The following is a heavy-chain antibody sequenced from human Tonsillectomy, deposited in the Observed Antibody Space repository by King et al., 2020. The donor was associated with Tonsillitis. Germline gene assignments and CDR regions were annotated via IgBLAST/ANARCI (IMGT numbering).Heavy chain of an antibody. CDR1: GLNFRPYG. Sequence: VQLVESGGALVQPGGSLRLSCSGSGLNFRPYGMNWVRQAPGKGREWLAHISGRGYTTFFVEFLGGRFTISRDNVNNSLFLQMHSLRAGDTAVYFCARDRRAAWGMDVWGPGTTVTVSS. CDR2: ISGRGYTT. CDR3: ARDRRAAWGMDV. J-gene: IGHJ6*02. D-gene: IGHD6-25*01. V-gene: IGHV3-48*01.